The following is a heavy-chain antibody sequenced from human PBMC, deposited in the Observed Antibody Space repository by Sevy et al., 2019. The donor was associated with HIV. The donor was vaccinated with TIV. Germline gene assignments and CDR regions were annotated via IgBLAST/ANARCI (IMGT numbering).Heavy chain of an antibody. Sequence: GGSLRLSCAASGFTFSSYWMSWDRQAPGKGLEWVANIKQDGSEKYYVYSVKGRFTISRDNAKNSLYLQMNSLRAEDTAVYYCARDSKLCGGDCPFDYWGQGTLVTVSS. CDR1: GFTFSSYW. CDR3: ARDSKLCGGDCPFDY. CDR2: IKQDGSEK. J-gene: IGHJ4*02. D-gene: IGHD2-21*02. V-gene: IGHV3-7*01.